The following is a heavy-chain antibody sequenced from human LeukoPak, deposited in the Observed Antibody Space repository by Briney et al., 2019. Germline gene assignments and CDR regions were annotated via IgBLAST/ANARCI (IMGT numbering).Heavy chain of an antibody. Sequence: GGSLRLSCAASGFTFSSYWMSWVRQVPGKGLEWVANINQDGSEKHYVDSVKGRFTFSRDNANNSLFLQMDSLRAEDTAFYYCSREDYFGSGSPAYWGQGTPVTVSS. J-gene: IGHJ4*02. CDR3: SREDYFGSGSPAY. CDR2: INQDGSEK. V-gene: IGHV3-7*01. D-gene: IGHD3-10*01. CDR1: GFTFSSYW.